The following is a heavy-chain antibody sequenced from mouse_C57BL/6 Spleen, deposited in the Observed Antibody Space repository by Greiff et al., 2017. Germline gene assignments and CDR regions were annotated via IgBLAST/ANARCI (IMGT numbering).Heavy chain of an antibody. CDR1: GYTFTSYW. CDR2: FHPSSGST. J-gene: IGHJ2*01. CDR3: ARKGDYFDY. Sequence: VPLQQSGAELVKPGASVKLSCKASGYTFTSYWMHWVKQRPGQGLEWIGMFHPSSGSTNYNEKFKGKATLTVDNSSSTAYMQLSSLTSEDSAVYYCARKGDYFDYWGQGTTLTVSS. V-gene: IGHV1-64*01.